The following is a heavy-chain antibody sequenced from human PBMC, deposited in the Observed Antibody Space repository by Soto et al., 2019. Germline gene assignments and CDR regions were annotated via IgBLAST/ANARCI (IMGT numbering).Heavy chain of an antibody. Sequence: SETLSLTCTVSGGSISSGGYYWSWIRQHPGKGLEWIGYIYYSGSTYYNPSLKSRVTISVDTSKNQFSLKLSSVTAADTAVYYCAREGSSSWYSSTYYYYGMDVWGQGTTVTVSS. CDR1: GGSISSGGYY. CDR2: IYYSGST. J-gene: IGHJ6*02. D-gene: IGHD6-13*01. V-gene: IGHV4-31*03. CDR3: AREGSSSWYSSTYYYYGMDV.